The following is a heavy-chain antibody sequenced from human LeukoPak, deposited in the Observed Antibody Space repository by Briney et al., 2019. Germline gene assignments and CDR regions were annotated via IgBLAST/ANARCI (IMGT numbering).Heavy chain of an antibody. J-gene: IGHJ4*02. CDR3: ARDRNTDFWSGYYTNYFDY. Sequence: GGSLRLSCAASGFIFSNYWMTWVRHAPGKGLEWVATIKQDGGEKYYVDSVKGRFTISRDNAKNSLSLQMSSLRAEDTAVYYCARDRNTDFWSGYYTNYFDYWGQGTLVIVSS. CDR2: IKQDGGEK. V-gene: IGHV3-7*01. D-gene: IGHD3-3*01. CDR1: GFIFSNYW.